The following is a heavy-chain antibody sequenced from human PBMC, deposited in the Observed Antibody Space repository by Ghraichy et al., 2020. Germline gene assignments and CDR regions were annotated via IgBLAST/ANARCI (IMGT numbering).Heavy chain of an antibody. CDR2: ISGSGGTT. CDR3: AKGMYYYGSLPDY. Sequence: GGSLRLSCAASGFTFSSYAMSWVRQAPGKGLEWVSAISGSGGTTYYADSVKGRFTISRDNSRNTLSLQMNSLRAEDTAVYYCAKGMYYYGSLPDYWGQGTLVTVSS. J-gene: IGHJ4*02. V-gene: IGHV3-23*01. CDR1: GFTFSSYA. D-gene: IGHD3-10*01.